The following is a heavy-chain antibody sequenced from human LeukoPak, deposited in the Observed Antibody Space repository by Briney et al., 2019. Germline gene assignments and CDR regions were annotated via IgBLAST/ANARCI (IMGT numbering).Heavy chain of an antibody. D-gene: IGHD1-26*01. J-gene: IGHJ4*02. Sequence: SVKVSCTASGGTFSSYAISWVRQVPGQGLEWMGRIIPILGIANYAQKFQGRVTITADKSTSTAYMELSSLRSEDTAVYYCARALSYDVDYWGQGTLVTVSS. V-gene: IGHV1-69*04. CDR3: ARALSYDVDY. CDR1: GGTFSSYA. CDR2: IIPILGIA.